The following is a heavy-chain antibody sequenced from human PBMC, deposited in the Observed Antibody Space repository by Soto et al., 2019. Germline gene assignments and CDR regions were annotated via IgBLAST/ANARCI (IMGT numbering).Heavy chain of an antibody. J-gene: IGHJ3*02. CDR1: GYSFTSYW. Sequence: GESLKISCKGSGYSFTSYWIGWVRQMPGKGLEWMGIIYPGDSDTRYSPSFQGQVTISADKSISTAYLQWSSLKASDTAMYYCAXLVYYESSGFGNDAFDIWGQGTMVTVSS. CDR2: IYPGDSDT. D-gene: IGHD3-22*01. V-gene: IGHV5-51*01. CDR3: AXLVYYESSGFGNDAFDI.